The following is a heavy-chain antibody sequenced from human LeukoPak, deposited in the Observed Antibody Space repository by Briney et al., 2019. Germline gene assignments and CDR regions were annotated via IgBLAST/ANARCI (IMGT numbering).Heavy chain of an antibody. D-gene: IGHD2-21*02. Sequence: GGSLRLSCAASGFTFSSYSMNWVRQAPGKGLEWVSYIGSSSSTIYYADSVKGRFTISRDNAKDTLYLQVNSLRAEDTAVYYCAITVDCRATTDCYSYFHHWGQGTLVTVSS. CDR2: IGSSSSTI. V-gene: IGHV3-48*04. J-gene: IGHJ1*01. CDR1: GFTFSSYS. CDR3: AITVDCRATTDCYSYFHH.